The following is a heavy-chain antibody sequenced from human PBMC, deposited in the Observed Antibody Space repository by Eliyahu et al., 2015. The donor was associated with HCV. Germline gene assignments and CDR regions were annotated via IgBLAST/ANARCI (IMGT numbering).Heavy chain of an antibody. J-gene: IGHJ3*02. CDR1: GFTFSSYA. V-gene: IGHV3-23*01. CDR3: AKVRRVGATKAAAFDI. Sequence: EVQLLESGGGLVQPGGSLRLSCAASGFTFSSYAMSWVRQAPGKGLEWVSAISGSGGSTYYADSVKGRFTISRDNSKNTLYLQMNSLRAEDTAVYYCAKVRRVGATKAAAFDIWGQGTMVTVSS. D-gene: IGHD1-26*01. CDR2: ISGSGGST.